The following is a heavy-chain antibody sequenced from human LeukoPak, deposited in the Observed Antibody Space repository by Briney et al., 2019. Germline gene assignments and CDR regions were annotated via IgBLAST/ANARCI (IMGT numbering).Heavy chain of an antibody. J-gene: IGHJ5*02. CDR1: GGTFSSYA. CDR3: ARGYYDYVWGSYRSEGDWFDP. V-gene: IGHV1-69*05. D-gene: IGHD3-16*02. CDR2: IIPIFGTA. Sequence: SVKVSCKASGGTFSSYAISWLRQAPGQGLEWMGGIIPIFGTANYAQKFQGRVTITTDESTSTAYMELSSLRSEDTAVYYCARGYYDYVWGSYRSEGDWFDPWGQGTLVTVSS.